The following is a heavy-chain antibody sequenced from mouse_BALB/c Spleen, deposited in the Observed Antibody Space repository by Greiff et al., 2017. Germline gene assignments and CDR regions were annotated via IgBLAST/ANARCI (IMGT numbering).Heavy chain of an antibody. Sequence: QVQLQQSGPELVKPGASVRISCKASGYTFTSYYIHWVKQRPGQGLEWIGWIYPGNVNTKYNEKFKGKATLTADKSSSTAYMQLSSLTSEDSAVYFCARDGYDRPWFAYWGQGTLVTVSA. J-gene: IGHJ3*01. CDR1: GYTFTSYY. CDR2: IYPGNVNT. CDR3: ARDGYDRPWFAY. V-gene: IGHV1S56*01. D-gene: IGHD2-2*01.